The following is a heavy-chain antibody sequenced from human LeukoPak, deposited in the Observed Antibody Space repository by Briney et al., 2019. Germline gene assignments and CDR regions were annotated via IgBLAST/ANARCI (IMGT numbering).Heavy chain of an antibody. CDR1: GFTFSSYG. CDR2: ISYDEINK. V-gene: IGHV3-30*03. J-gene: IGHJ4*02. CDR3: ATAAPASGWYFDY. D-gene: IGHD6-19*01. Sequence: PGRSLRLSCAASGFTFSSYGMHWVRQAPGKGLEWVALISYDEINKYYADSVKSRFTISRDISKNTLYLQMNSLRAEDTAVYYCATAAPASGWYFDYWGQGTRVTVSS.